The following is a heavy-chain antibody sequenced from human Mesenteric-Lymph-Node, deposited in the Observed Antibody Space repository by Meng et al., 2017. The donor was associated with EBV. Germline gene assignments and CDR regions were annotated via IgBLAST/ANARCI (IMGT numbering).Heavy chain of an antibody. CDR1: GGSFGGYY. V-gene: IGHV4-34*01. CDR3: ARAGSVGWSELDY. Sequence: QVQLQEWGAGLLKPSETLSLTCAVYGGSFGGYYWSWLRQPPGKGLEWIGEISHSGRTNYNPSLKSRVSLSVDTSKNQFSLKLSSVTAADTAVYYCARAGSVGWSELDYWGQGTLVTVSS. CDR2: ISHSGRT. D-gene: IGHD6-19*01. J-gene: IGHJ4*02.